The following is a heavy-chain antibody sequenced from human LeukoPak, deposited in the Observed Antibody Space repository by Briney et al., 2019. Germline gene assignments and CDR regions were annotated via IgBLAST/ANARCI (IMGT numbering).Heavy chain of an antibody. Sequence: SGTLSLTCAVSGGSISSSNWWSWVRQPPGKGLEWIGEIYHSGSTNYNPSLKSRVTISVDKSKNQFSLKLSSVTAADTAVYYCARHRFRRGWELLDFDYWGQGTLVTVSS. J-gene: IGHJ4*02. V-gene: IGHV4-4*02. CDR2: IYHSGST. CDR1: GGSISSSNW. D-gene: IGHD1-26*01. CDR3: ARHRFRRGWELLDFDY.